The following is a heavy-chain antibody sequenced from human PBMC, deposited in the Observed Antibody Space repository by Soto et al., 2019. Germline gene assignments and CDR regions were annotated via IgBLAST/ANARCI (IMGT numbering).Heavy chain of an antibody. Sequence: SETLSLTCTVSGGSISNYYWTWIRQPAGKGLEWIGRIYSSGATNYNPSLKSRLTMSVHTSKNQFSLKLGSVTAADTALYYCARKTAYSSSWYDYWGHGTLVTVSS. CDR2: IYSSGAT. V-gene: IGHV4-4*07. J-gene: IGHJ5*01. CDR3: ARKTAYSSSWYDY. CDR1: GGSISNYY. D-gene: IGHD6-13*01.